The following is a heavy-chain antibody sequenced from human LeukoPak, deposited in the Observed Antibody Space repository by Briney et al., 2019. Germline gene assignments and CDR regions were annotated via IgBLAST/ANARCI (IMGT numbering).Heavy chain of an antibody. J-gene: IGHJ4*02. V-gene: IGHV4-34*01. CDR3: ARLWASDYYDSSGYRPRDY. CDR2: INHSGST. Sequence: PSETLSLTCAVYGGSFSGCYWSWIRQPPGKGLEWIGEINHSGSTNYNPSLKSRVTISVDTSKNQFSLKLSSVTAADTAVYYCARLWASDYYDSSGYRPRDYWGQGTLVTVSS. CDR1: GGSFSGCY. D-gene: IGHD3-22*01.